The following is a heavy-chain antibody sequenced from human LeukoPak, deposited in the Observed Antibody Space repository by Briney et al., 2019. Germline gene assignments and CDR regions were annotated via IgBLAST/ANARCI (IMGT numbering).Heavy chain of an antibody. Sequence: PGGSLRLSCAASGFTFSSYSMSWIRQAPGKGLEWVSYISSSSSTIYYADSVEGRFTISRDNAKNSLYLQMNSLRAEDTAVYYCARARRWSTDYWGQGTLVTVSS. CDR3: ARARRWSTDY. CDR2: ISSSSSTI. J-gene: IGHJ4*02. CDR1: GFTFSSYS. D-gene: IGHD4-23*01. V-gene: IGHV3-48*04.